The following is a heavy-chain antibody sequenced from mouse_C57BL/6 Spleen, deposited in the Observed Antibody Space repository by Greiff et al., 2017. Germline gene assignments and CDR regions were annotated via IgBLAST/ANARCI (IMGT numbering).Heavy chain of an antibody. CDR1: GYAFSSSW. V-gene: IGHV1-82*01. CDR3: ERSLTGTVY. Sequence: VKLQESGPELVKPGASVKISCTASGYAFSSSWMNWVKQRPGKGLEWIGRIYPGDGDTNYNGKFKGKATLTADKSSSTAYMQLSSLTSEDSAVSFCERSLTGTVYWGQGTPVTVSA. CDR2: IYPGDGDT. J-gene: IGHJ2*01. D-gene: IGHD4-1*01.